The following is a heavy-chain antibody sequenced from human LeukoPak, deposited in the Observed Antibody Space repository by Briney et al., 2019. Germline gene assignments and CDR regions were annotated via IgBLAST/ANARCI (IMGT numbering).Heavy chain of an antibody. CDR3: ARGGVTIFGVATPTNWFDP. CDR2: IYQSGIT. D-gene: IGHD3-3*01. CDR1: GYSISSGFY. J-gene: IGHJ5*02. V-gene: IGHV4-38-2*02. Sequence: SETLSLTCSVSGYSISSGFYWGWIRQPPGKGLEWIGSIYQSGITYYNPSLKSRVTISVDTSKNQFSLKLSSVTAADTAVYYCARGGVTIFGVATPTNWFDPWGQGTLVTVSS.